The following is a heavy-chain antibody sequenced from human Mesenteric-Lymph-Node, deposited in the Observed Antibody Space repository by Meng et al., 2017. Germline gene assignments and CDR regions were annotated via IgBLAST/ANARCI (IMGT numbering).Heavy chain of an antibody. CDR2: IYTSGST. CDR3: ARGGTQRVFDH. J-gene: IGHJ4*02. CDR1: GGSISSGSYY. V-gene: IGHV4-61*02. Sequence: SETLSLTCSVSGGSISSGSYYWSWIRQPAGKGLEWIGRIYTSGSTNYNPSLKSRVTISVDTSKSQFSLKLSSVTAADTAVFYCARGGTQRVFDHWGRGTLVTVSP.